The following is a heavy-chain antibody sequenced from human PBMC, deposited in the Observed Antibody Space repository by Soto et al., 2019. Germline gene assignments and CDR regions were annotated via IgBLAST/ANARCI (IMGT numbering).Heavy chain of an antibody. J-gene: IGHJ4*02. D-gene: IGHD4-17*01. CDR2: FASGADDT. Sequence: EVQLSESGGGLVQPGGSLRLSCAATGFNLRANGMSWFRQAPGKGLEWVSSFASGADDTWYADSLEGRFTISRDKARNTMYLQMNSLRAGDTALYSGAGHGGNSNLGQGTLVTVSS. V-gene: IGHV3-23*01. CDR1: GFNLRANG. CDR3: AGHGGNSN.